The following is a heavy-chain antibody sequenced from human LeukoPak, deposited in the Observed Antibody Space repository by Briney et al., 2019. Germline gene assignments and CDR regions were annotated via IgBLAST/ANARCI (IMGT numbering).Heavy chain of an antibody. Sequence: AGGSLRLSCAASGFTFSGYLMRWVRQAPGKGLEWVANIKEEGSEKYYVDSVKGRFIISRDNAKNSLYLQMNSLRAEDTAVYYCARDSSAAPHSYWGQGTLVTVST. J-gene: IGHJ4*02. D-gene: IGHD2-15*01. CDR1: GFTFSGYL. CDR3: ARDSSAAPHSY. CDR2: IKEEGSEK. V-gene: IGHV3-7*01.